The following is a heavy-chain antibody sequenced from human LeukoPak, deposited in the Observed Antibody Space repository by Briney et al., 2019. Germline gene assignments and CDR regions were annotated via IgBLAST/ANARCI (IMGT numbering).Heavy chain of an antibody. Sequence: GGSLRLSCAASGFTFSSYGMHWGRQAPGKGLEWEAVIWSDGTNTYYADSVKGRFTISRDNSKHTLYLQTSNLRTEDTAVYYCASSPDSSGYRGYFDYWGQGSPVTVSS. CDR1: GFTFSSYG. CDR3: ASSPDSSGYRGYFDY. D-gene: IGHD3-22*01. V-gene: IGHV3-33*01. J-gene: IGHJ4*02. CDR2: IWSDGTNT.